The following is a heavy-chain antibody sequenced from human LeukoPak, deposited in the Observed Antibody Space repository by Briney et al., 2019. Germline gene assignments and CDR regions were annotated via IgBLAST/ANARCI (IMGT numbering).Heavy chain of an antibody. CDR1: GFTFRGSA. V-gene: IGHV3-30*04. CDR2: ISYDGSNK. Sequence: GGSLRLSCAGSGFTFRGSAMHWVRQAPGKGLEWVAVISYDGSNKYYADSVKGRFTISRDNSKNTLYLQMNSLRAEDTAVYYCARDVLVATTAFDYWGQGTLVTVSS. CDR3: ARDVLVATTAFDY. J-gene: IGHJ4*02. D-gene: IGHD5-12*01.